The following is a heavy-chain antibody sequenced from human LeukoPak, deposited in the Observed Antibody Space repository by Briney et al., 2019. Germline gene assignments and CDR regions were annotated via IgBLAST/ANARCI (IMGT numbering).Heavy chain of an antibody. CDR2: IQTKTDGGTT. CDR1: GFTFNNAW. Sequence: GGSLRLSCAASGFTFNNAWMSWVRQAPGKGLEWVGRIQTKTDGGTTDYAAPVKGRFSISRDDSRNTLFLQMNSLKTEDAAVYYCTTVCTASSTSCYLGYWGQGTLVTVSS. J-gene: IGHJ4*02. D-gene: IGHD2-2*01. V-gene: IGHV3-15*01. CDR3: TTVCTASSTSCYLGY.